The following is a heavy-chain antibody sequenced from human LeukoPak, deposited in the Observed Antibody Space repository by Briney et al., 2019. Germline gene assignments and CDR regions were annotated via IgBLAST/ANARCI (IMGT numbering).Heavy chain of an antibody. CDR3: ARGRGYSGYDSPQDDY. CDR2: INHSGST. J-gene: IGHJ4*02. D-gene: IGHD5-12*01. Sequence: PGGSLRLSCAASGFTFSSYWMSWIRQPPGKGLEWIGEINHSGSTNYNPSLKSRVTISVDTSKNQFSLKLGSVTAADTAVYYCARGRGYSGYDSPQDDYWGQGTLVTVSS. V-gene: IGHV4-34*01. CDR1: GFTFSSYW.